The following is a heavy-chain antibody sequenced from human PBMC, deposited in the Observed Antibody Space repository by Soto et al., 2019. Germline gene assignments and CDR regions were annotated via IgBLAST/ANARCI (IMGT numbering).Heavy chain of an antibody. Sequence: QVQLQESGPGLVKPSQTLSLTCTVSGGSISSGGYYWSWIRQHPGKGLEWIGYIYYSGSTYYNPSLKSRVTIAVDTSKNQFSLKLSSVTAADTAVYYCATTASDYGDYSAKNYYYGMDVWGQGTTVTVSS. CDR1: GGSISSGGYY. D-gene: IGHD4-17*01. V-gene: IGHV4-31*03. J-gene: IGHJ6*02. CDR3: ATTASDYGDYSAKNYYYGMDV. CDR2: IYYSGST.